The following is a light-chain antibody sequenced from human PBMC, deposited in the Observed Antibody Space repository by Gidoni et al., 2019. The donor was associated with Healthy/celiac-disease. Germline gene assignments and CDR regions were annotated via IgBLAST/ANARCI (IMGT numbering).Light chain of an antibody. J-gene: IGKJ2*01. V-gene: IGKV1-33*01. Sequence: IHLTQSPSSLSASVGDRVTNTCQASQDISNYFNWYQQKPGKAPQLLIYDASNLETGVPSRFSGSGSGTDFTFTISSLQPEDIATYYCQQDDNLPYTFGQGTKLEIK. CDR3: QQDDNLPYT. CDR2: DAS. CDR1: QDISNY.